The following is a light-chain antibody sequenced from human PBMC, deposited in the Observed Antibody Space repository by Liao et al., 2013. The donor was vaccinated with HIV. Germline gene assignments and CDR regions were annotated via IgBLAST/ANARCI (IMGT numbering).Light chain of an antibody. J-gene: IGLJ2*01. CDR1: KLGDKY. V-gene: IGLV3-1*01. CDR2: QDT. Sequence: SYDLTQSSSVSVSPGQTASITCSGDKLGDKYVCWYQKKPGQSPVLVIHQDTKRPSGIPERFSGSNSGNTATLTISGTQAMDEADYYCQAWDSSTAVFGRGTKLTVL. CDR3: QAWDSSTAV.